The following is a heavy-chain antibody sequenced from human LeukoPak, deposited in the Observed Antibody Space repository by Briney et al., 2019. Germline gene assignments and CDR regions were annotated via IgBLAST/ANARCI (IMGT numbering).Heavy chain of an antibody. V-gene: IGHV3-74*01. D-gene: IGHD1-26*01. CDR2: MNSDGSST. J-gene: IGHJ2*01. CDR3: ARGTSRPVGNFDL. Sequence: GGSLRLSCAASGFTFSSYWMHWVRQAPGKGLVWVARMNSDGSSTNYADSVKGRFTISRDNAKNTLYPQMNSLRVEDTAVYYCARGTSRPVGNFDLWGRGTLVTVSS. CDR1: GFTFSSYW.